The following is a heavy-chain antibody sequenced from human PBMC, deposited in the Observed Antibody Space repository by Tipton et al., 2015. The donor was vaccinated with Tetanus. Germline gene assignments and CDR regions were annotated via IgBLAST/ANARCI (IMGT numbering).Heavy chain of an antibody. CDR3: ASGSALDY. V-gene: IGHV3-21*06. D-gene: IGHD6-25*01. Sequence: SLRLSCEVSGFIFSSYTMNWVRQAPGKGLEWVSSVSSTSSYIYYADSLKGRFTISRDNAKNSLYLQMNNLRAEDTAVCFCASGSALDYWGQGTLVTVSS. J-gene: IGHJ4*02. CDR1: GFIFSSYT. CDR2: VSSTSSYI.